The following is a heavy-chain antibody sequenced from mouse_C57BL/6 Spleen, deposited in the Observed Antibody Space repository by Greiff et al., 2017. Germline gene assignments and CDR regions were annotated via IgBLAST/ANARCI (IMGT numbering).Heavy chain of an antibody. J-gene: IGHJ4*01. CDR3: ARWDPWAMDY. Sequence: QVQLKQPGAELVRPGSSVKLSCKASGYTFTSYWMHWVKQRPIQGLEWIGNIDPSDSETHYNQKFKDKATLTVDKSSSTAYMQLSSLTSEDSAVYYCARWDPWAMDYWGQGTSVTVS. D-gene: IGHD4-1*01. CDR2: IDPSDSET. CDR1: GYTFTSYW. V-gene: IGHV1-52*01.